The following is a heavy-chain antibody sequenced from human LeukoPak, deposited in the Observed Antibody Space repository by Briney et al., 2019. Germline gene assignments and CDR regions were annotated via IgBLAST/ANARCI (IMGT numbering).Heavy chain of an antibody. CDR1: GYTFTSYA. J-gene: IGHJ6*02. Sequence: ASVTVSCTASGYTFTSYAMHWVRQAPGQRLEWMGWINAGNGNTKYSQKFQGRVTITRDTSASTAYMELSSLRSEDTAVYYCARDVAFQWFLSGANYDPTYGMDVWGQGTTVTVSS. CDR3: ARDVAFQWFLSGANYDPTYGMDV. D-gene: IGHD3-22*01. CDR2: INAGNGNT. V-gene: IGHV1-3*01.